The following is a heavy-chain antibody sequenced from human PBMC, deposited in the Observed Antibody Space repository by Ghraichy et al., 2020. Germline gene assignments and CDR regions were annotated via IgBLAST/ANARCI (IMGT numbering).Heavy chain of an antibody. CDR1: GGSFSGYY. CDR2: INHSGST. D-gene: IGHD2-2*01. Sequence: ESMNISCAVYGGSFSGYYWSWIRQPPGKGLEWIGEINHSGSTNYNPSLKSRVTISVDTSKNQFSLKLSSVTAADTAVYYCARDGCSSTSCYGPWSAFDIWGQGTMVTVSS. J-gene: IGHJ3*02. V-gene: IGHV4-34*01. CDR3: ARDGCSSTSCYGPWSAFDI.